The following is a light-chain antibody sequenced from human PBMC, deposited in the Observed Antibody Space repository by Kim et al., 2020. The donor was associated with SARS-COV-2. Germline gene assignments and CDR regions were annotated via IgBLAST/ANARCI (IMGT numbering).Light chain of an antibody. J-gene: IGKJ1*01. V-gene: IGKV1-27*01. CDR3: QKCDSAPWT. CDR2: AAS. CDR1: QDISNY. Sequence: ASVGDRVPITCRESQDISNYLAWFQLKPGKAPKLLIYAASALQPGVPSRFSGSGSGTDFTLTVTSLQPEDVATYYCQKCDSAPWTFGQGTKVDIK.